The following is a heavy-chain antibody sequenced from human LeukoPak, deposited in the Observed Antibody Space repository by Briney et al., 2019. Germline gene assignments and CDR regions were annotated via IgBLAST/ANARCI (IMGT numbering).Heavy chain of an antibody. V-gene: IGHV3-7*05. CDR1: GFTSSSYW. D-gene: IGHD3-10*01. Sequence: GGSLRLSCAASGFTSSSYWMSWVRQAPGKGLEWVANIKQDGSEKYYVDSVKGRFTISRDNAKNSLYLQMNSLRAEDTAVYYCARDRENYFDYWGQGTLVTVSS. CDR2: IKQDGSEK. CDR3: ARDRENYFDY. J-gene: IGHJ4*02.